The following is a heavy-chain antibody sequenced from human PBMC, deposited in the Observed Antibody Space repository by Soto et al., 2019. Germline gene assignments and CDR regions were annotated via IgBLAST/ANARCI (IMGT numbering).Heavy chain of an antibody. J-gene: IGHJ4*02. D-gene: IGHD5-12*01. V-gene: IGHV4-30-4*01. CDR3: ARVRDGYNLGGYYFDY. Sequence: SETLSLTCTVSGGSISSGDYYWSWIRQPPGKGLEWIGYIYYSGSTYYNPSLKGRVTISVDTSKNQFSLKLSSVTAADTAVYYCARVRDGYNLGGYYFDYWGQGTLVTVSS. CDR2: IYYSGST. CDR1: GGSISSGDYY.